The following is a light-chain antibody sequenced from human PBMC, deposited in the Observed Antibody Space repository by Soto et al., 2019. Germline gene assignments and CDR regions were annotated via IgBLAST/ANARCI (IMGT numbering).Light chain of an antibody. Sequence: EIVLTQSPGTLSLSPGERATLSCRVSQRVSSNYLAWYLQKPGQAPRLLIYGASSRATGIPDRFSGSGAGTDFTLTISRLEPEDFAVYYCQQHGTSPITFGQGTRLEI. J-gene: IGKJ5*01. CDR2: GAS. V-gene: IGKV3-20*01. CDR3: QQHGTSPIT. CDR1: QRVSSNY.